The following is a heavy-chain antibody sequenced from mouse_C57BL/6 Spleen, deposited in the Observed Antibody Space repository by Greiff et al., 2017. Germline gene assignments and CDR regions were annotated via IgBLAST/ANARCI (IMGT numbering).Heavy chain of an antibody. V-gene: IGHV1-55*01. CDR3: ARHRLKNYAMDY. CDR2: IYPGSGST. Sequence: QVQLQQSGAELVKPGASVKMSCKASGYTFTSYWITWVKQRPGQGLEWIGDIYPGSGSTNYNEKFKSKATLTVDTSSSTAYMQLSSLTSEDSAVYYCARHRLKNYAMDYWGQGTSVTVSS. J-gene: IGHJ4*01. CDR1: GYTFTSYW.